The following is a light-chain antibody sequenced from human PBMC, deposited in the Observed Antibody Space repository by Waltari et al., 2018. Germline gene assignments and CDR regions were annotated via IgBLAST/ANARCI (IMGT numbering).Light chain of an antibody. V-gene: IGKV3-15*01. CDR1: RSVSSH. J-gene: IGKJ4*01. CDR2: AAS. CDR3: QQYYSWPPLT. Sequence: EIVMTQSPATLSVSPGESATLPCRASRSVSSHLARYQQPPGHTPRLLTYAASTRATGIPARFSGSGSGTEFTLTISSLQSEDFAVYFCQQYYSWPPLTFGGGTTVEIK.